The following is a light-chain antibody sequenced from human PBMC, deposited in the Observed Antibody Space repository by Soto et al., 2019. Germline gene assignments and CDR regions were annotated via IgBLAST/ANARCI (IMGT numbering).Light chain of an antibody. J-gene: IGKJ4*01. CDR2: AAS. V-gene: IGKV1-39*01. CDR1: QYISDF. Sequence: EIQMTQSPSSLSASEVDRVTITCRASQYISDFLNWYQQKPGKAPVILIYAASTLQSGVPSRFTGSRSETNFTLIISSLQPEDFATYYCQQSYTYPLTFGGGTRWIS. CDR3: QQSYTYPLT.